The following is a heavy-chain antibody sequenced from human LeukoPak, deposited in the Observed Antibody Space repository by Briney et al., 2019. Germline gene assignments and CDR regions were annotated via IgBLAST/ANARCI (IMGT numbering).Heavy chain of an antibody. V-gene: IGHV1-18*04. J-gene: IGHJ1*01. CDR3: ARDFGCSSTSCYHDFQH. D-gene: IGHD2-2*01. CDR2: ISAYNGNT. CDR1: GYTFTSYG. Sequence: ASVKVSCKASGYTFTSYGISWVRQAPGQGLEWMGWISAYNGNTNYAQKLQGRVTMTTDTSTSTAYMELRSLRSDDEAVYYCARDFGCSSTSCYHDFQHWRQGTLVTVSS.